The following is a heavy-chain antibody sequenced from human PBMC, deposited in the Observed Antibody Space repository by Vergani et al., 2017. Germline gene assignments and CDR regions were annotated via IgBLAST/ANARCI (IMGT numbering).Heavy chain of an antibody. CDR2: IRSQPNSHAT. CDR3: SRQGNYGDVDFFYAMDV. V-gene: IGHV3-73*02. D-gene: IGHD4-17*01. Sequence: EVQLVESGGGLVQPGGSLRLSCAASGFPFSDAALHWVRQAPGKGLEWIGRIRSQPNSHATAYGVSMKGKFTISRDDSKNTAFLLMHRLTTEDTAVYYCSRQGNYGDVDFFYAMDVWGPGTTVTVSS. J-gene: IGHJ6*01. CDR1: GFPFSDAA.